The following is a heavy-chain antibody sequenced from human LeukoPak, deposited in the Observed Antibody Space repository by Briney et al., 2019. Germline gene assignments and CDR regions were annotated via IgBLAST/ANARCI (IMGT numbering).Heavy chain of an antibody. CDR2: IREKVNSYTT. V-gene: IGHV3-72*01. J-gene: IGHJ4*02. D-gene: IGHD3-3*01. CDR1: VFTFSAHY. CDR3: AKAFCSEKQCTLDS. Sequence: PGGSLRLSCAASVFTFSAHYMDWVRQAPGKGLEWVGRIREKVNSYTTVYAASVKGRFTISRDDSTNSVFLQMNSLKTEDTAVYYCAKAFCSEKQCTLDSWGQGTLVSVSS.